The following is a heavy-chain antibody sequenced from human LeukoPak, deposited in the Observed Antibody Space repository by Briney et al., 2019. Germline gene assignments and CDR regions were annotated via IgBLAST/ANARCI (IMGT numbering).Heavy chain of an antibody. D-gene: IGHD6-6*01. CDR3: ARSSYSSSSSV. J-gene: IGHJ3*01. CDR1: GFTFSTFW. V-gene: IGHV3-7*03. Sequence: GGSLRLSCAASGFTFSTFWMNWVRQAPGKGLEWVASINQDESEKYYVDSVKGRFTISRDNAKNSLYLQINSLRAEDTAVYYCARSSYSSSSSVWGQGTMVTVSS. CDR2: INQDESEK.